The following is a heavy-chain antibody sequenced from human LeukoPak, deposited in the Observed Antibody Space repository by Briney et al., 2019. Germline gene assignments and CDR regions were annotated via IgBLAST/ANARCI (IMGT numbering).Heavy chain of an antibody. CDR2: IYSDGNT. J-gene: IGHJ4*02. CDR1: GFTFSSYS. V-gene: IGHV3-53*01. Sequence: GGSLRLSCAASGFTFSSYSMNWVRQAPGEGLEWVSVIYSDGNTYYADSVRGRFTVSRDNSKNTVFLQMNSLTVDDTAVYYCARDPPGIPGYFDCWGQGTLVTVAS. CDR3: ARDPPGIPGYFDC. D-gene: IGHD6-13*01.